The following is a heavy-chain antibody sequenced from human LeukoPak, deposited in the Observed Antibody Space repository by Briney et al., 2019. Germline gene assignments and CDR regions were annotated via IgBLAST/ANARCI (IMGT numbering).Heavy chain of an antibody. D-gene: IGHD3-10*01. Sequence: SVKVSCKASGGTFSSYAISWVRQAPGQGLEWMGGIIPIFGTANYAQKFQGGVTITADKSTSTAYMELSSLRSEDTAVYYCAREGWFGELFPPTLDYWGQGTLVTVSS. CDR2: IIPIFGTA. J-gene: IGHJ4*02. CDR3: AREGWFGELFPPTLDY. V-gene: IGHV1-69*06. CDR1: GGTFSSYA.